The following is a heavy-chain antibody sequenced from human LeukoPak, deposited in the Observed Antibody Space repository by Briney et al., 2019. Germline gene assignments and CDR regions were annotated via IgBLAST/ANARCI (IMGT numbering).Heavy chain of an antibody. D-gene: IGHD2-2*01. CDR3: ARSNGYCSSTSCSRNFQH. CDR2: IYHSGST. V-gene: IGHV4-30-2*01. Sequence: SETLSLTCTVSGGSISSGGYYWSWIRQPPGKGLEWIGYIYHSGSTYYNPSLKSRVTISVDRSKNQFSLKLSSVTAADTAVYYCARSNGYCSSTSCSRNFQHWGQGTLVTVSS. J-gene: IGHJ1*01. CDR1: GGSISSGGYY.